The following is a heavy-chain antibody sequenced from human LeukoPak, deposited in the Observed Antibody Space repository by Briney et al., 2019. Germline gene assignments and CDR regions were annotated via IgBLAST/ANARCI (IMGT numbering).Heavy chain of an antibody. Sequence: GGSLRLSCAASGFTFSSYGTHWVRQAPGKGLEWVAFIRYDGSNKYYADSVKGRFTISRDNSKNTLYLQMNSLRAEDTAVYYCAKGDIVEVVPAAQDYWGQGTLVTVSS. CDR1: GFTFSSYG. V-gene: IGHV3-30*02. D-gene: IGHD2-2*01. CDR3: AKGDIVEVVPAAQDY. CDR2: IRYDGSNK. J-gene: IGHJ4*02.